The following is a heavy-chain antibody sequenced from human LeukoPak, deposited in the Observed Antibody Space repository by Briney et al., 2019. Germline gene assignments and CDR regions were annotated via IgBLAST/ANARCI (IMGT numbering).Heavy chain of an antibody. J-gene: IGHJ3*02. Sequence: SETLSLTCTVSGGSISSGDYYWSWIRQPPGKGLEWIGYIYYSGSTYYNPSLKSRVTISVDTSKNQFSLKLSSVTAADTAVYYCARETSYSSSSGRDAFDIWGQGTMVTVSS. V-gene: IGHV4-30-4*02. D-gene: IGHD6-6*01. CDR1: GGSISSGDYY. CDR3: ARETSYSSSSGRDAFDI. CDR2: IYYSGST.